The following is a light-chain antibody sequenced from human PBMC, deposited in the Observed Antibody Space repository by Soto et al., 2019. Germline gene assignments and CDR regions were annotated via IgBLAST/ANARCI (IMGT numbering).Light chain of an antibody. J-gene: IGLJ1*01. CDR2: EVS. CDR1: SSGVGAYNY. Sequence: QSALTQPASVSGSPGQSITISCTGTSSGVGAYNYVSWFQQHPGKAPTLIISEVSNRPSGVSNRFSDSKSGNAASLTISGLQAEDEAAYFCFSFKTDWTHVFGTGTKVTVL. V-gene: IGLV2-14*01. CDR3: FSFKTDWTHV.